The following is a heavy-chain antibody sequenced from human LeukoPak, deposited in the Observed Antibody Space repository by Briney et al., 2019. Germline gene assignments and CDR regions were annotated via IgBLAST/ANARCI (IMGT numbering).Heavy chain of an antibody. D-gene: IGHD3-10*01. J-gene: IGHJ4*02. Sequence: GASVKVSCKAFGYVFTSYYIHWVRQAPGQGLEWMGIINPSVGGTTYARKFQGRVTMTRDTSTSTVYMELSSLRSEDMAVYYCARHGSGRYYPAEGRVDYWGQGTLVTVSS. CDR2: INPSVGGT. CDR3: ARHGSGRYYPAEGRVDY. V-gene: IGHV1-46*03. CDR1: GYVFTSYY.